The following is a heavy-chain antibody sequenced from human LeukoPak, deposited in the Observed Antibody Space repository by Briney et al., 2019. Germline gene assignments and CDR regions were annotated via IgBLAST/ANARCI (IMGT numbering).Heavy chain of an antibody. CDR1: GFTFSGYA. CDR2: ISGSGGNT. Sequence: PGGSLRLSCAASGFTFSGYAMTWVRQAPGKGLEWVSGISGSGGNTYNADSVKGRFTISRDNSKNTLYLQMNSLRAEDTAVYYCAKGRTTVVVTAIPNWGQGTLVTVSS. CDR3: AKGRTTVVVTAIPN. V-gene: IGHV3-23*01. D-gene: IGHD2-21*02. J-gene: IGHJ4*02.